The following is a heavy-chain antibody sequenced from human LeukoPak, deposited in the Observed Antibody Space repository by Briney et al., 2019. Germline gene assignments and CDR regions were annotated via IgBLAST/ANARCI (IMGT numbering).Heavy chain of an antibody. J-gene: IGHJ4*02. CDR2: IYYSGST. CDR3: ARGFEDSGSSYYFDY. V-gene: IGHV4-59*01. Sequence: SETLSLTCAVYGGSFSGYYWSWIRQPPGKGLEWIGYIYYSGSTNYNPSLKSRVTISVDTSKNQFSLKLSSVTAADTAVYYCARGFEDSGSSYYFDYWGQGTLVTVSS. D-gene: IGHD1-26*01. CDR1: GGSFSGYY.